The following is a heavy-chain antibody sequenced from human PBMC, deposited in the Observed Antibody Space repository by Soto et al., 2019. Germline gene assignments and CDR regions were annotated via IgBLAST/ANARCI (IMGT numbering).Heavy chain of an antibody. D-gene: IGHD6-13*01. CDR2: IWYDGSNK. Sequence: GGSLRLSCAASGFTCSSYGMHWVRQAPGKGLEWVAVIWYDGSNKYYADSVKGRFTISRDNSKNTLYLQMNSLRAEDTAVYYCARGRSPTINIAAAGSFDYWGQGTLVTVSS. V-gene: IGHV3-33*01. J-gene: IGHJ4*02. CDR3: ARGRSPTINIAAAGSFDY. CDR1: GFTCSSYG.